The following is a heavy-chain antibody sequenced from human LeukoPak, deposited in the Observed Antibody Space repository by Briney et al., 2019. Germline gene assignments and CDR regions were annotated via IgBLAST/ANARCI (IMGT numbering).Heavy chain of an antibody. J-gene: IGHJ4*02. CDR2: ISYDGSNK. V-gene: IGHV3-30*18. CDR3: AKDRDRQYFDC. D-gene: IGHD3-10*01. CDR1: GFTFSGYG. Sequence: GRSLRLSCAVSGFTFSGYGMNWVRQAPGKGLEWVAVISYDGSNKYYADSVKGRFTISRDNSKNTLYLQMNSLRAEDTAVYYCAKDRDRQYFDCWGRGTLVTVSS.